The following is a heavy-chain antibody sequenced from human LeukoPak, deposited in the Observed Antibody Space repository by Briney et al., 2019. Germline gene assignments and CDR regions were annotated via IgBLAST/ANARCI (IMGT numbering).Heavy chain of an antibody. CDR1: CGSMSRGVYP. CDR2: IYHSGST. CDR3: ARVSAWVSFDY. D-gene: IGHD1-26*01. V-gene: IGHV4-30-2*01. Sequence: SETLSLTCAVWCGSMSRGVYPGSCIRQPPGRGLEWIGYIYHSGSTYYNPSLKSRVTISVDRSKNQFSLKLSSVTAADTAVYYCARVSAWVSFDYWGQGTLVTVSS. J-gene: IGHJ4*02.